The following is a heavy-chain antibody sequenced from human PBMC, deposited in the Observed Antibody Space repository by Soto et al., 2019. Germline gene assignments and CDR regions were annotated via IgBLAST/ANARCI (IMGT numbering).Heavy chain of an antibody. CDR2: IYYSGST. CDR3: ASSYGDYVSY. CDR1: GGSISSSGYY. D-gene: IGHD4-17*01. V-gene: IGHV4-39*01. Sequence: SETLSLTCTVSGGSISSSGYYWGWIRQPPGTGLEWIGSIYYSGSTYYKQSLKRRDNISIDTSKNQISMNLSSVTAADTAVYYCASSYGDYVSYWGQGTLVTVS. J-gene: IGHJ4*02.